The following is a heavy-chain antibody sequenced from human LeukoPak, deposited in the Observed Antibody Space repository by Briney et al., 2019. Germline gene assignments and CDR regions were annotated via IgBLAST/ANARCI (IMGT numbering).Heavy chain of an antibody. V-gene: IGHV4-34*01. CDR1: GGSFSGYY. J-gene: IGHJ4*02. CDR2: INHSGST. Sequence: PSETLSLTCAVYGGSFSGYYWSWIRQPPGKGLEWIGEINHSGSTNYNPSLKSRVTISVDTSKNQFSLKLSSVTAADTAVYYCARAAFGYYGAYYFDYWGQGTLVTVSS. CDR3: ARAAFGYYGAYYFDY. D-gene: IGHD4-17*01.